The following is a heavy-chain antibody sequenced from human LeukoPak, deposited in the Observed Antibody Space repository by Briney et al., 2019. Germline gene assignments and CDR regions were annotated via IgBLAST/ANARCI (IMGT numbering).Heavy chain of an antibody. D-gene: IGHD1-26*01. CDR1: GFSFSRNA. CDR2: VGGSNTDT. V-gene: IGHV3-23*01. Sequence: PGGSLRRSCVASGFSFSRNAMNWLRQPPGKGLEWVSGVGGSNTDTSYADSVKGRFTISRDNSQNTVSLVMNNLRAEDTAIYYCATHDTMVGISWGQGTLVTVSS. CDR3: ATHDTMVGIS. J-gene: IGHJ4*02.